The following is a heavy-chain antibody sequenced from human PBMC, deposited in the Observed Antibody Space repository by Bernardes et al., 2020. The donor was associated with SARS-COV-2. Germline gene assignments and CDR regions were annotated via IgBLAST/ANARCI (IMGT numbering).Heavy chain of an antibody. V-gene: IGHV1-2*02. J-gene: IGHJ6*02. CDR1: GYTFTADY. D-gene: IGHD3-10*01. CDR3: ARDVGSGRNYNALYYGMDV. CDR2: INPASGFI. Sequence: AAVKVSCKASGYTFTADYMHWVRQAPGQGREWMGWINPASGFINYAQKFEGRVTMTRDMSLNTVYMELSGLTFDDTAVYYCARDVGSGRNYNALYYGMDVWGQGTTVTVSS.